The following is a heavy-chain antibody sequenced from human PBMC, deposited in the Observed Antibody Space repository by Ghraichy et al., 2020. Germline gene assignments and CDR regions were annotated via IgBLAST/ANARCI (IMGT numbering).Heavy chain of an antibody. CDR2: IYYSGST. Sequence: SETLSLTCTVSGGSISSSTYYWGWIRQPPGKGLEWIGSIYYSGSTYYNPSLKSRVTISVDTSKNQFSLKLSSVTAADTAVYYCASNDILTGYLFAYWGQRTLVTVSS. CDR1: GGSISSSTYY. V-gene: IGHV4-39*01. CDR3: ASNDILTGYLFAY. J-gene: IGHJ4*02. D-gene: IGHD3-9*01.